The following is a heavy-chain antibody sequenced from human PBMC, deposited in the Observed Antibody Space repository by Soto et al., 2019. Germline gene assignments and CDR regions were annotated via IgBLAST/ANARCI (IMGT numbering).Heavy chain of an antibody. CDR2: INHSGST. D-gene: IGHD5-12*01. Sequence: SETLSLTCAVYGGSFSGYYWSWIRQPPGKGLEWIGEINHSGSTNYNPSLKSRVTISVDTSKNQFSLKLSSVTAADTAVYYCASGPMIMATSDYYYYYMDVWGKGTTVTVSS. CDR3: ASGPMIMATSDYYYYYMDV. V-gene: IGHV4-34*01. CDR1: GGSFSGYY. J-gene: IGHJ6*03.